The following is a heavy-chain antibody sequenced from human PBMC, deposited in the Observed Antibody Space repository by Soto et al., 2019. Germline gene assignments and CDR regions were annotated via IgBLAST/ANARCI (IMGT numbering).Heavy chain of an antibody. Sequence: PSETLSLTCTVSGGSISSSSYYWGWIRQPPGKGLEWIGSIYYSGSTYYNPSLKSRVTISVDTSKNQFSLKLSSVTAADTAVYYCARLVVVVAATGTIDYWGQGTLVTVS. CDR1: GGSISSSSYY. V-gene: IGHV4-39*01. J-gene: IGHJ4*02. CDR2: IYYSGST. D-gene: IGHD2-15*01. CDR3: ARLVVVVAATGTIDY.